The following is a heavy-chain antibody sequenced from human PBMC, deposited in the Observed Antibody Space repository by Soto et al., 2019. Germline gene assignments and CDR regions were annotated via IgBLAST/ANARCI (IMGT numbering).Heavy chain of an antibody. D-gene: IGHD3-22*01. CDR2: IYYSGST. Sequence: QVQLQESGPGLVKPSQTLSLTCTVSGGSISSGGYYWSWIRQHPGKGLEWIGYIYYSGSTYYNPSLKSRVTISVDTSKNQFSLKLSSVTAADTAVYYCAREDGEDSSGYYNPWALYYFDYWGQGTLVTVSS. CDR3: AREDGEDSSGYYNPWALYYFDY. CDR1: GGSISSGGYY. V-gene: IGHV4-31*03. J-gene: IGHJ4*02.